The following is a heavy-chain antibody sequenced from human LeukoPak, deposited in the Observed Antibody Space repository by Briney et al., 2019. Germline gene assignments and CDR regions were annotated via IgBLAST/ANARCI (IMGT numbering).Heavy chain of an antibody. V-gene: IGHV3-9*01. Sequence: GGSLRLSCAASGFTFDDYAMHWVRQAPGKGLEWVSGISWNSGSIGYADSVKGRFTISRDNSRNTVYLQLSSLRVEDTAVYYCTKGSRATYDCWGQGTLVTVSS. CDR2: ISWNSGSI. CDR1: GFTFDDYA. J-gene: IGHJ4*02. CDR3: TKGSRATYDC.